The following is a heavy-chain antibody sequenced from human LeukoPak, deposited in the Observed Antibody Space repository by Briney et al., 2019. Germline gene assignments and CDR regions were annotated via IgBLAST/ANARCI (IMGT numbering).Heavy chain of an antibody. J-gene: IGHJ5*02. V-gene: IGHV3-43D*03. CDR1: GFTFDDYA. CDR3: ARAGSGRSPDWFDP. Sequence: GGSLRLSCAASGFTFDDYAMHWVRQAPGKGLEWVSLISWDGGSTYYADSVKGRFTISRDNAKNSLYLQMNSLRAEDTAVYYCARAGSGRSPDWFDPWGQGTLATVSS. D-gene: IGHD1-26*01. CDR2: ISWDGGST.